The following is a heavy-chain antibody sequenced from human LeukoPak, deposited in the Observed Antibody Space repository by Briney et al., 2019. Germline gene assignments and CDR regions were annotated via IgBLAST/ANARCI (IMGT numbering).Heavy chain of an antibody. CDR2: ISYGGSA. Sequence: SETLSLTCTVSGGSISTYYWAWIRQPPGKGLEWIGYISYGGSANYNPSFKSRVTISVDTSKNQFSLKMRSVTAADTAVYHCAREGGNWNIEGYYYYMDVWGKGTTVTISS. V-gene: IGHV4-59*01. J-gene: IGHJ6*03. CDR3: AREGGNWNIEGYYYYMDV. CDR1: GGSISTYY. D-gene: IGHD1-1*01.